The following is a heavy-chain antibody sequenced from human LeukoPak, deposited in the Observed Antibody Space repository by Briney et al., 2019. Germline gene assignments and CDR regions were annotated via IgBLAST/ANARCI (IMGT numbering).Heavy chain of an antibody. V-gene: IGHV4-28*01. Sequence: PSDTLSLTCAVSGYSISSTNRWGWIRQPPGKGLESIGYIYYTGSTNYNPSLKSRVTISVDTSKNQFSLKLSSVTAADTAVYYCARSVGYRTFGSLRPAYFDYWGQGTLVTVSS. CDR1: GYSISSTNR. CDR3: ARSVGYRTFGSLRPAYFDY. CDR2: IYYTGST. D-gene: IGHD3-16*01. J-gene: IGHJ4*02.